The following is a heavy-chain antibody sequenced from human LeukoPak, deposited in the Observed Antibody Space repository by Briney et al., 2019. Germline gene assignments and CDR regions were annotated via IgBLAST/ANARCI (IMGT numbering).Heavy chain of an antibody. D-gene: IGHD3-22*01. V-gene: IGHV3-21*04. Sequence: GGSLRLSCAASGFTFSSYSMNWVRQAPGKGLEWVSSISSSSSYIYYADSVKGRFTISRDNAKNSLYLQMNSLRAEDTALYYCARRYDSSGYYGAYFDYWGQGTLVTVSS. CDR2: ISSSSSYI. CDR1: GFTFSSYS. J-gene: IGHJ4*02. CDR3: ARRYDSSGYYGAYFDY.